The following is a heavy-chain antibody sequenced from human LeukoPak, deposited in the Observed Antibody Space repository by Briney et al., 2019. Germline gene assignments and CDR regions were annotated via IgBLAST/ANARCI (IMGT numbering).Heavy chain of an antibody. CDR2: ISFDGGNK. CDR3: ARETIVETAFDY. CDR1: GFTFSSYA. Sequence: GGSLRLSCAASGFTFSSYAMHWVRQAPGKGLEWVAVISFDGGNKYHADSVKGRFTISRDNSKNTLYLQMNSLRAEDTAAYYCARETIVETAFDYWGQGTLVTVSS. V-gene: IGHV3-30*04. J-gene: IGHJ4*02. D-gene: IGHD5-18*01.